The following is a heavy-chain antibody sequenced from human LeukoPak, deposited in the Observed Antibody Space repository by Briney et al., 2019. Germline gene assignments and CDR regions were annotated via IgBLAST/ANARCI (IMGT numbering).Heavy chain of an antibody. D-gene: IGHD6-13*01. Sequence: GGSLRLSCAASGFTFSSYSMNWVRQAPEKGLEWVSYISSSSSTIYYADSVKGRFTISRDNAKNSLYLQMNSLRAEDTAVYYCARDYSSPNYYYYYMDVWGKGTTVTVSS. CDR2: ISSSSSTI. CDR3: ARDYSSPNYYYYYMDV. J-gene: IGHJ6*03. V-gene: IGHV3-48*04. CDR1: GFTFSSYS.